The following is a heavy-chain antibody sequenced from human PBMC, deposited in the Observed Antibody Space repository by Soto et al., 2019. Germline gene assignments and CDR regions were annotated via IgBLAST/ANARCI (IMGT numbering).Heavy chain of an antibody. Sequence: QVQLQQWGGGLLKPSETLSLTCGLHRGSFSYFHWSWIRQPPGKGLEWIGEIHSSGSTNYNPSLMSRVTMSIDTSAMQFSLTLYSVTAADTAVYYCARGGGNPASTNDFWGQGALVTVSS. J-gene: IGHJ4*02. CDR2: IHSSGST. CDR3: ARGGGNPASTNDF. CDR1: RGSFSYFH. V-gene: IGHV4-34*01. D-gene: IGHD3-16*01.